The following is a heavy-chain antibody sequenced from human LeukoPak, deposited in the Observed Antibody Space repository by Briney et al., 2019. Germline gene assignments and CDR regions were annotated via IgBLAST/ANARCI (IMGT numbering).Heavy chain of an antibody. D-gene: IGHD2-2*01. J-gene: IGHJ1*01. CDR1: GFTFSTYA. V-gene: IGHV3-23*01. Sequence: PGESLRLSCAASGFTFSTYAMSWVRQAPGKGLEWVSAISGSGGSTYYTDSVKGRFTISRDNSKNTLYLQMNSLRAEDTAVYYCAKGLTLGYCGSTSCSEYFHYWGQGTLVTVSS. CDR2: ISGSGGST. CDR3: AKGLTLGYCGSTSCSEYFHY.